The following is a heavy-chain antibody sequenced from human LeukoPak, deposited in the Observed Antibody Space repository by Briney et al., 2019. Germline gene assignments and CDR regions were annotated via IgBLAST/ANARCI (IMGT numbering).Heavy chain of an antibody. V-gene: IGHV3-53*04. Sequence: HPSETLSLTCTVSGTSISSGAYSWSWVRQHPGKGLEWVSTIYSDGTTYYADSMKGRFTISRHNSKNTLYLQMNSLRAEDTAVYYCASAGYASWFDPWGQGTLVTVSS. CDR1: GTSISSGAYS. CDR3: ASAGYASWFDP. CDR2: IYSDGTT. D-gene: IGHD3-16*01. J-gene: IGHJ5*02.